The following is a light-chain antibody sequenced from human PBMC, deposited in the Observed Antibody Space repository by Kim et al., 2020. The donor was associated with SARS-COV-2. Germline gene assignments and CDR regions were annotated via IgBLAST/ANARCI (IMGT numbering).Light chain of an antibody. CDR1: QTVSSSY. CDR3: QQYGTSLWT. J-gene: IGKJ1*01. CDR2: VAS. Sequence: SPGERATLSCRASQTVSSSYLAWYQQKPGQAPRLLIYVASNRATGIPDRFSGSGSGTDFTLTISRVEPEDFAVYYCQQYGTSLWTFGQGTKVDIK. V-gene: IGKV3-20*01.